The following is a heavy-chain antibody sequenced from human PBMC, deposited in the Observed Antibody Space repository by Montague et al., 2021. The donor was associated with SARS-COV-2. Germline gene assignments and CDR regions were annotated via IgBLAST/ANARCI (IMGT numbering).Heavy chain of an antibody. D-gene: IGHD3-16*01. CDR3: AREYRIELWQKNWYFGL. V-gene: IGHV4-59*01. J-gene: IGHJ2*01. CDR2: IYHSGNT. CDR1: GGSISGYY. Sequence: SETLSLTCSVSGGSISGYYWSWIRQPPGKGLEWIGYIYHSGNTKYNPSLKSRVSISVDTSKNQFSLRLSSVTAADTAVYYCAREYRIELWQKNWYFGLWGRGTLVTVSS.